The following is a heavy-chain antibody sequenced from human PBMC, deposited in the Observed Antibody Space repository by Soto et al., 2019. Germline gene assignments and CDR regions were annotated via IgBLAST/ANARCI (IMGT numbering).Heavy chain of an antibody. CDR2: VSASGLNT. Sequence: PGGSLRLSCAASGFTFSTYAMAWVRQAPGKGLEWASGVSASGLNTDYADPVKGRFYISRDNSKNTVSLHMNSLRAEDAALYYCARHGGTPDLYFDYWGQGTPVTVSS. CDR3: ARHGGTPDLYFDY. CDR1: GFTFSTYA. J-gene: IGHJ4*02. V-gene: IGHV3-23*01. D-gene: IGHD3-16*01.